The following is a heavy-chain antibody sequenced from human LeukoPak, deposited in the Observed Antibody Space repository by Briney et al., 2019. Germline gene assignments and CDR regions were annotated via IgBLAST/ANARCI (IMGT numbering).Heavy chain of an antibody. J-gene: IGHJ4*02. CDR1: GGFISRYY. D-gene: IGHD5-18*01. CDR2: IYYSGSN. V-gene: IGHV4-59*01. CDR3: PRVQTRDSYGLFDY. Sequence: SETLSLTRPVYGGFISRYYRRWVRQPPGKGLEWLGYIYYSGSNNYNPSLESRVTISVHTSKNQFSLKLSSVTAADTAVDYWPRVQTRDSYGLFDYCGQGTLVTVSS.